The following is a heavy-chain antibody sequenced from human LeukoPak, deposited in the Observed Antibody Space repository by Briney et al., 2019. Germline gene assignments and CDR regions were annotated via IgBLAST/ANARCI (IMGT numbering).Heavy chain of an antibody. Sequence: PGGSLRLSCAASGFTFDDYAMHWVRQAPGKGLEWVSLISGDGGSTYYADSVKGRFTISRDNSKNSLYLQMNSLRTEDTALYYCAKNPGYSGYDLGGPVDYWGQGTLVTVSS. CDR2: ISGDGGST. V-gene: IGHV3-43*02. CDR1: GFTFDDYA. D-gene: IGHD5-12*01. CDR3: AKNPGYSGYDLGGPVDY. J-gene: IGHJ4*02.